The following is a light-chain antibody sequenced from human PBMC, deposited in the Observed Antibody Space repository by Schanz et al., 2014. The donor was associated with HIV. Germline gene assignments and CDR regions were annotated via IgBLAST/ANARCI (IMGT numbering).Light chain of an antibody. CDR2: GAS. J-gene: IGKJ4*01. V-gene: IGKV3-20*01. CDR1: QSVKSNF. CDR3: QYFGNSGGT. Sequence: EIVLTQSPGTLSLSPGERGTLSCRASQSVKSNFIGWYQQKPGQAPRLLIFGASSRATGIPDRFSGSGSGTDFTLTISRLEPEDFAVYFCQYFGNSGGTFGGGTEVDI.